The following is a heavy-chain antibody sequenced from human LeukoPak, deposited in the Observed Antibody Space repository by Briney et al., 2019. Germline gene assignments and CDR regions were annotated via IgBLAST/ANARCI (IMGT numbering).Heavy chain of an antibody. CDR2: IYYSGST. J-gene: IGHJ4*02. D-gene: IGHD1-20*01. Sequence: PSETLSLTCTVSGGSISSYYWSWIRQPPGKGLEWIVYIYYSGSTNCNPSLKSRVTISVDTSKNQFSLKLSSVTAADTAVYYCARGDPGITGTTYFDYWGQGTLVTVSS. V-gene: IGHV4-59*01. CDR3: ARGDPGITGTTYFDY. CDR1: GGSISSYY.